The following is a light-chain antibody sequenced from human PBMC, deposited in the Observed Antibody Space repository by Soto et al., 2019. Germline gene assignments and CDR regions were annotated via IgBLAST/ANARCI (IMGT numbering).Light chain of an antibody. J-gene: IGKJ3*01. Sequence: DIQMTQSPSSLSASVGDRVTITCRASQTISNYLNWYQEKPGRAPKLLIYAASNLQSGVPSRFSGSGSGTDLTLTITNLQPEDFATYYCQKTYSTPFTFGPGTNVDVK. CDR1: QTISNY. CDR2: AAS. V-gene: IGKV1-39*01. CDR3: QKTYSTPFT.